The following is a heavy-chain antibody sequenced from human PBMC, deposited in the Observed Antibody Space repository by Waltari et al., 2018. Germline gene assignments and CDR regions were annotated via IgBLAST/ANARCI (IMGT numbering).Heavy chain of an antibody. CDR2: VDRTGAT. V-gene: IGHV4-4*07. CDR1: AAPVRAHY. D-gene: IGHD6-19*01. J-gene: IGHJ4*02. Sequence: QMKLLESGPGLVKPSETLSRTCTVSAAPVRAHYWSWIRQPAGKGLEGMGRVDRTGATNYNPSLGRRATISVYTARKQVSLKLTSVTAADTAMYFCAESDSGSWQYFFNSWGQGALVTVSS. CDR3: AESDSGSWQYFFNS.